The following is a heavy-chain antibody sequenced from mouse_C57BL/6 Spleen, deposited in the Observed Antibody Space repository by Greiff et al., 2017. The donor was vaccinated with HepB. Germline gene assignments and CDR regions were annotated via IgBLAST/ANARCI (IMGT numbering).Heavy chain of an antibody. CDR2: ISYSGST. J-gene: IGHJ4*01. Sequence: EVQRVESGPGLAKPSQTLSLTCSVTGYSITSDYWNWIRKFPGNKLEYMGYISYSGSTYYIPSLKSRISITRDTSKNQYYLQLNSVTTEDTATYYGARLWDGYYSPMDYWGQGTSVTVSS. CDR1: GYSITSDY. CDR3: ARLWDGYYSPMDY. D-gene: IGHD2-3*01. V-gene: IGHV3-8*01.